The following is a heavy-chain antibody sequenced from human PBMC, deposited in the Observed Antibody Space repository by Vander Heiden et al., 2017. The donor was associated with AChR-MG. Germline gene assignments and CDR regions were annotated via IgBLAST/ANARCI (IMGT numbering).Heavy chain of an antibody. Sequence: QVQLVESGGGVVQPGRSLRLSCAASGFTFSSYGMHWVRQAPGKGLEWVAVISYDGSNKYYADSVKGRFTISRDNSKNTLYLQMNSLRAEDTAVYYCAKDLRITIFRFDPWGQGTLVTVSS. CDR2: ISYDGSNK. V-gene: IGHV3-30*18. CDR1: GFTFSSYG. D-gene: IGHD3-3*01. CDR3: AKDLRITIFRFDP. J-gene: IGHJ5*02.